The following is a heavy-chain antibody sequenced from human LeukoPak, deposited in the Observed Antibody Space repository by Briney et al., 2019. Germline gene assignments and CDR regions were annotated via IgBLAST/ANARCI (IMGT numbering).Heavy chain of an antibody. Sequence: GASVKVSCKASGYTFTGYYMHWVRQAPGQGLEWMGWIIPKSGATNYAQKFQGRVTMTRDTSISTAYMELSRLRSDDTAVYYCARSNHYYGSGSGDAFDIWGQGTMVTVSS. CDR2: IIPKSGAT. J-gene: IGHJ3*02. CDR1: GYTFTGYY. CDR3: ARSNHYYGSGSGDAFDI. D-gene: IGHD3-10*01. V-gene: IGHV1-2*02.